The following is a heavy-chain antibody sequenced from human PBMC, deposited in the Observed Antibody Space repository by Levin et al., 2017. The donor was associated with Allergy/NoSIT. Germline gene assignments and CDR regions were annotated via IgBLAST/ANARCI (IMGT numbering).Heavy chain of an antibody. CDR1: GFTFSSYG. CDR3: ARDPVTTVIHGDAFDI. V-gene: IGHV3-33*01. CDR2: IWYDGSNK. Sequence: PGGSLRLSCAASGFTFSSYGMHWVRQAPGKGLEWVAVIWYDGSNKYYADSVKGRFTISRDNSKNTLYLQMNSLRAEDTAVYYCARDPVTTVIHGDAFDIWGQGTMVTVSS. J-gene: IGHJ3*02. D-gene: IGHD4-17*01.